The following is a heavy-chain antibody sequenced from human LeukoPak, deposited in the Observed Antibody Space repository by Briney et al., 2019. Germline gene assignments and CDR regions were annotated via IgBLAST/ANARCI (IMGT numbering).Heavy chain of an antibody. Sequence: GGSLRLSCAGAGFSITDHHMDWVRQAPGKGLEWVSSITGSSSYISYADSVKGRFTISRDNAENSLFLQMNSLRPEDTAVYFCARDRLEGGETFDSWGQGTLVTVSS. D-gene: IGHD1-1*01. J-gene: IGHJ4*02. CDR1: GFSITDHH. V-gene: IGHV3-21*01. CDR3: ARDRLEGGETFDS. CDR2: ITGSSSYI.